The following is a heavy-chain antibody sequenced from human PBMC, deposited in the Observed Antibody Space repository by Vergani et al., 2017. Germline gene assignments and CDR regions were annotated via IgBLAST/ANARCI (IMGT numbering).Heavy chain of an antibody. CDR3: ARVLVTISADYFDY. V-gene: IGHV1-2*02. D-gene: IGHD3-3*01. CDR1: GYTFTGYY. Sequence: QVQLVQSGSELKKPGASVKVSCKASGYTFTGYYMHWVRQAPGQGLEWMGWINPNSGGTNYAQKFQGRVTMTRDTSISTAYMELSRLRSDDTAVYYCARVLVTISADYFDYWGQGTLVTVSS. J-gene: IGHJ4*02. CDR2: INPNSGGT.